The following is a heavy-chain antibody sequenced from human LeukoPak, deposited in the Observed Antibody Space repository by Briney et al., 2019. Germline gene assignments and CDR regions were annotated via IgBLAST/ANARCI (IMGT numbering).Heavy chain of an antibody. CDR1: GGSISSGDYY. CDR3: ARVPSGSYPFDY. V-gene: IGHV4-30-4*08. D-gene: IGHD1-26*01. CDR2: IYYSGST. Sequence: SETLSLTCTVYGGSISSGDYYWSWIRQPPGKGLEWIGYIYYSGSTYYNPSLKSRVTISVDTSKNQFSLKLSSVTAADTAVYYCARVPSGSYPFDYWGQGTLVTVSS. J-gene: IGHJ4*02.